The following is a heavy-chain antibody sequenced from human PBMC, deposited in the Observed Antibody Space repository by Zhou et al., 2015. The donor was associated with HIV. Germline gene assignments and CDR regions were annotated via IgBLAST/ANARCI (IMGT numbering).Heavy chain of an antibody. V-gene: IGHV1-18*01. J-gene: IGHJ5*02. CDR2: ISTYNINA. Sequence: AQLVQSGTEVKKPGASVKVSCRASGYRFNTYGVTWVRQAPGQGLEWMGGISTYNINAVYAQKFQGRITMSTDISTTTAYMELRSLRSDDTAVYYCARRGNYFDSGNYRYWFDPWGQGTLVTVSS. D-gene: IGHD3-10*01. CDR3: ARRGNYFDSGNYRYWFDP. CDR1: GYRFNTYG.